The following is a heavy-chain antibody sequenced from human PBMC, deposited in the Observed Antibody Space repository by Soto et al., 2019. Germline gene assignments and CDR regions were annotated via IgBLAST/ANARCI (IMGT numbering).Heavy chain of an antibody. CDR2: MNPNSGNT. CDR1: GYTFTSYD. Sequence: ASVKVSCKASGYTFTSYDINWVRQATGQGLEWMGWMNPNSGNTGYAQKFQGRVTMTRNTSIRTAYMELSSLRSEDTAVYYCAGLYDFWSGYGNAFDIWGQGTMVTVSS. CDR3: AGLYDFWSGYGNAFDI. D-gene: IGHD3-3*01. V-gene: IGHV1-8*01. J-gene: IGHJ3*02.